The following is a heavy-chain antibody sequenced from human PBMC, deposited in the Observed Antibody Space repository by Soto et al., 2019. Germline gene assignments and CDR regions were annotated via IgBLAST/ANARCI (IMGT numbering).Heavy chain of an antibody. J-gene: IGHJ4*02. V-gene: IGHV1-8*01. CDR1: GYTFSKYD. CDR3: AKVSREGSAIAFDY. CDR2: VNPNNGDT. Sequence: QVQLVQSGAELKKPGASVKVSCKASGYTFSKYDMNWVRQATGQGPEWIGWVNPNNGDTGYAQKFQGRVTLTTDISTTTAYMELTSLRSADTAIYYCAKVSREGSAIAFDYWGQGTLLTVSS. D-gene: IGHD3-10*01.